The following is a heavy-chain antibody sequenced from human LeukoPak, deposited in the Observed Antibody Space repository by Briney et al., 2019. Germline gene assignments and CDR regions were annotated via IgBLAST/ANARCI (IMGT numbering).Heavy chain of an antibody. CDR1: AGSINSNNW. Sequence: PSETLSLNSAVSAGSINSNNWWSWVRRPPRKGLEWIGTIYYSGSTYQKPSLKSRVTISVDTPKNLFSLKLSSVTAADTAVYYCARVITRITIFGVVMTTRNYYYMDVWGKGTTVTVSS. CDR2: IYYSGST. J-gene: IGHJ6*03. V-gene: IGHV4-4*02. CDR3: ARVITRITIFGVVMTTRNYYYMDV. D-gene: IGHD3-3*01.